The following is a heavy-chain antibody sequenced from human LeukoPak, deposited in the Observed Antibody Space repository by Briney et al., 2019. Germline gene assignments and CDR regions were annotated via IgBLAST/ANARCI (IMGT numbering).Heavy chain of an antibody. CDR2: ISGSGGST. CDR1: GFTFSSYS. CDR3: AKAQYYYDSSGDHDAFDI. Sequence: PGGSLRLSCAASGFTFSSYSMNWVRQAPGKGLEWVSAISGSGGSTYYADSVKGRFTISRDNSKNTLYLQMNSLRAEDTAVYYCAKAQYYYDSSGDHDAFDIWGQGTMVTVSS. V-gene: IGHV3-23*01. J-gene: IGHJ3*02. D-gene: IGHD3-22*01.